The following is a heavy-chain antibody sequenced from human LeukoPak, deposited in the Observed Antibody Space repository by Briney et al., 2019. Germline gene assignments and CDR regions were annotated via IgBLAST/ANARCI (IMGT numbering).Heavy chain of an antibody. CDR2: IKKDGSEK. Sequence: PGGSLRLSCAASGFTFSSYWMSWVRQAPGKGLEWVANIKKDGSEKYYVDSVKGRFTISRDNAKTSLYLQMNSLRAEDTALYFCVQGPYLDYWGQGTLVTVSS. D-gene: IGHD2-21*01. CDR3: VQGPYLDY. J-gene: IGHJ4*02. V-gene: IGHV3-7*01. CDR1: GFTFSSYW.